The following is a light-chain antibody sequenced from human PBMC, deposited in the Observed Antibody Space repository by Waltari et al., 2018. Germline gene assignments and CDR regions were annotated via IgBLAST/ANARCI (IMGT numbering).Light chain of an antibody. CDR2: EVT. CDR1: SRDVGGYNF. Sequence: QSALTQPASVSGSPGQSITISCTGTSRDVGGYNFVPWYQQHPGKAPKLMIYEVTNRPSGISNRISGSKSGNTASLTISGLQAEDEADYYCGSYTTTTTVVFGTGTKVTVL. V-gene: IGLV2-14*01. CDR3: GSYTTTTTVV. J-gene: IGLJ1*01.